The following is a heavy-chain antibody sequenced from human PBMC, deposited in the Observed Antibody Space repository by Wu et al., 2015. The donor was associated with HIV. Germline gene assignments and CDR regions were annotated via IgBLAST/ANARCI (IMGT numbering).Heavy chain of an antibody. Sequence: QVQLVQSGAEVKKPGASVKVSCKSSGYTFTRYGISWVRQAPGQGLEWMGWISGYNGKANYEQKLQGRVTMTTDTSTSTAYMELRSLRSDDTAVYYCARGGFRHYYGSGSYPDYWGQGTLVTVSS. J-gene: IGHJ4*02. D-gene: IGHD3-10*01. CDR2: ISGYNGKA. CDR3: ARGGFRHYYGSGSYPDY. V-gene: IGHV1-18*01. CDR1: GYTFTRYG.